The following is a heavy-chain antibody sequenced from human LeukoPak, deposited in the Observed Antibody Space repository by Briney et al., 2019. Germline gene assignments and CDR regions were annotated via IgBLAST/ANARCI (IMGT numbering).Heavy chain of an antibody. CDR2: IYYSGGT. J-gene: IGHJ5*02. D-gene: IGHD4-23*01. CDR3: ARHPNQPGNTRGTLFDP. V-gene: IGHV4-39*01. CDR1: GGSISSTTYY. Sequence: SETLSLTCTVSGGSISSTTYYWGWIRQPPGKGLEWIGSIYYSGGTYYNPSLKTRVTISVDTSKNQFSLNLTSVTAADTAVYYCARHPNQPGNTRGTLFDPWGQGTLVTVSS.